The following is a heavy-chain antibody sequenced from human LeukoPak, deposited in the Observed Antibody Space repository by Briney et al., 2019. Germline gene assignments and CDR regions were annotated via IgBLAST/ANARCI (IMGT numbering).Heavy chain of an antibody. J-gene: IGHJ6*03. Sequence: GASVKVSCKASGYTFTTYAMNWVRQAPGQGLEWMGWINTNTGNPTYAQGFTGRFVFSLDTSVSTAYLQISSLKAEDTAVYYCARPIEHCYYYYMDVWGKGTTVTVSS. V-gene: IGHV7-4-1*02. D-gene: IGHD5-24*01. CDR3: ARPIEHCYYYYMDV. CDR1: GYTFTTYA. CDR2: INTNTGNP.